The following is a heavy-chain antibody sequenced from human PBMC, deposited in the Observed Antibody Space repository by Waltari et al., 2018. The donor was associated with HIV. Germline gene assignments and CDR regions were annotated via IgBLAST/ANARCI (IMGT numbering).Heavy chain of an antibody. CDR2: ITPIFKTT. CDR3: ARNGDYAPAY. CDR1: GDTFRTYT. J-gene: IGHJ4*02. Sequence: QVQLVQSGAEVKKPGSSVKVSCRASGDTFRTYTISWVRQAPGQGLEWMGGITPIFKTTKYAQKCQGRVTLTADESTRTTYMELTSLRSDDTAMYYCARNGDYAPAYWGQGTLVTVSS. V-gene: IGHV1-69*01. D-gene: IGHD4-17*01.